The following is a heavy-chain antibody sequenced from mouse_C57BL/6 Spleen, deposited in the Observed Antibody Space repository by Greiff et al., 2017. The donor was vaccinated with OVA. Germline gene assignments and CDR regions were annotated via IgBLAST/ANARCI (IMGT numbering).Heavy chain of an antibody. CDR2: IYPGNSDT. Sequence: VQLQQSGTVLARPGASVKMSCKTSGYTFTSYWMHWVKQRPGQGLEWIGAIYPGNSDTSYNQKFKGKAKLTAVTSASTAYMELSSLTNEDSAVYYCTRWANYYGSSPFDYWGQGTTLTVSS. V-gene: IGHV1-5*01. CDR3: TRWANYYGSSPFDY. D-gene: IGHD1-1*01. CDR1: GYTFTSYW. J-gene: IGHJ2*01.